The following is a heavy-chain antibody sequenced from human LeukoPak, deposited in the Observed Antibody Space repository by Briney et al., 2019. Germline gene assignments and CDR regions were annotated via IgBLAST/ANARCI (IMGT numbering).Heavy chain of an antibody. V-gene: IGHV3-74*01. CDR3: AAGPSSNGHQLPY. Sequence: GGSLRLSCEASGFTFSGYWMHWVRQAPGKGLVWVSRMSSDSTRSSHADSVKGRFTISRDNAKKMVYLQMNSLRVEDSAVYYNAAGPSSNGHQLPYWGQGTLVTVSS. D-gene: IGHD4-11*01. J-gene: IGHJ4*02. CDR2: MSSDSTRS. CDR1: GFTFSGYW.